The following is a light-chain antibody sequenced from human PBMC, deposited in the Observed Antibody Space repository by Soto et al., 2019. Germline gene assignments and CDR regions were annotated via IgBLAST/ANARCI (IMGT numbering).Light chain of an antibody. Sequence: DIQMTQSPSSLSASEGDRVTLTCRASQSISRYLNWYQQKPGRAPKLLMYGASNLQNGVPSRFSGSGSGTDFTLTISNLQPGDFATYYCQQSYGTPRSFGGGTKVEIK. J-gene: IGKJ4*01. CDR3: QQSYGTPRS. CDR1: QSISRY. V-gene: IGKV1-39*01. CDR2: GAS.